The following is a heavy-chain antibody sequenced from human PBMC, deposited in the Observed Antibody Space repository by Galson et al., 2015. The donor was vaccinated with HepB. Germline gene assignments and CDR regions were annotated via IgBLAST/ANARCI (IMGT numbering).Heavy chain of an antibody. CDR3: AKDKTLYYNGGALDS. Sequence: SLRLSCAASGFTFSHYAMYWVRQAPGKGLEYVSQISCNPFGKKYADSVKGRFTISRDNSRDTLFLEMSSLMSVDTAVYYCAKDKTLYYNGGALDSWGQGTLVTVSS. V-gene: IGHV3-64D*06. CDR1: GFTFSHYA. D-gene: IGHD3-10*01. J-gene: IGHJ1*01. CDR2: ISCNPFGK.